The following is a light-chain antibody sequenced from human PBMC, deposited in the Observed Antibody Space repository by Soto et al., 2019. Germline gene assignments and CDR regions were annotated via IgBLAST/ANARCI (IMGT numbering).Light chain of an antibody. Sequence: QSALTQPASVSGSPGQSITISCTGTSSDVGSYNLVSWYQQHPGKAPKLMIYEGSKRPSGVSNRFYGSKSGNTDSLTISGLQAEDEADYYCCSYAGSSTLVVFGGGTKLTVL. V-gene: IGLV2-23*01. CDR1: SSDVGSYNL. CDR2: EGS. J-gene: IGLJ2*01. CDR3: CSYAGSSTLVV.